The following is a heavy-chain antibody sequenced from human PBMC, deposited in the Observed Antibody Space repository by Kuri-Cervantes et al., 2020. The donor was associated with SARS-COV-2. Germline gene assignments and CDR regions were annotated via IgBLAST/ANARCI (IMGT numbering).Heavy chain of an antibody. CDR2: INPNSGGT. CDR3: ARDWAGTEGFDAFDI. J-gene: IGHJ3*02. V-gene: IGHV1-2*02. Sequence: ASVKVSCKASGYTFTGYYMHWVRQAPGQGLEWMGWINPNSGGTNYAQKFQGRVTMTRDTSISTAYMELSRLRSDDTAVYYCARDWAGTEGFDAFDIWGQGTMVTVSS. D-gene: IGHD3/OR15-3a*01. CDR1: GYTFTGYY.